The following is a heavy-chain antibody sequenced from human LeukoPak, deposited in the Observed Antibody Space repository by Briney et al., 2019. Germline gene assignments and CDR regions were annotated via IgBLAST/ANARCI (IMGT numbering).Heavy chain of an antibody. CDR2: TNSGGTST. J-gene: IGHJ4*02. CDR3: AKQSYARSLGE. V-gene: IGHV3-23*01. CDR1: GFPFSDFS. Sequence: GGSLRLSCATSGFPFSDFSMSWVRQAPGKGLEWISTTNSGGTSTYYAESVKGRFTISRDNSKNTLNLQMSGLRVEDTAVYYCAKQSYARSLGEGGPGTLVSVSS. D-gene: IGHD2-8*01.